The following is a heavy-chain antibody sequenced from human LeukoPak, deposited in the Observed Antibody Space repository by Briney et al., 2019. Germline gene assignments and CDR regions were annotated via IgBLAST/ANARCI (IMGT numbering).Heavy chain of an antibody. CDR3: ARGVSYYDSSGYKWGVLIDY. V-gene: IGHV3-30-3*01. D-gene: IGHD3-22*01. J-gene: IGHJ4*02. CDR2: MSYDGSNK. CDR1: GFTFSSYA. Sequence: GGSLRLSCAASGFTFSSYAMHCVRQAPGKGLEWVAVMSYDGSNKYYADSVKGRFTISRDNSKNTLYLQMNSLRAEDTAVYYCARGVSYYDSSGYKWGVLIDYWGQGTLVTVSS.